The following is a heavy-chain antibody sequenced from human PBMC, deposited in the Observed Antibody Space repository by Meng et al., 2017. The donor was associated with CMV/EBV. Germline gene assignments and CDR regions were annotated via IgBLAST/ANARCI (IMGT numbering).Heavy chain of an antibody. J-gene: IGHJ6*02. Sequence: GESLKISCAASGFTFSDYYMSWIRQAPGKGLEWVSYISSSGSTIYYADSVKGRFTISRDNAKNSLYLQMNSLRAEDTAVYYCARDRHLGTPGSYYYYYYGMDVWGQGTTVTVSS. CDR1: GFTFSDYY. D-gene: IGHD1-26*01. V-gene: IGHV3-11*04. CDR3: ARDRHLGTPGSYYYYYYGMDV. CDR2: ISSSGSTI.